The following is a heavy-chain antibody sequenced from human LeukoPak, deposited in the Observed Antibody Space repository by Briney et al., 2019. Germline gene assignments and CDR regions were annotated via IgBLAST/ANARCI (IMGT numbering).Heavy chain of an antibody. D-gene: IGHD3-10*01. CDR2: ISADNGNT. J-gene: IGHJ5*02. CDR1: GYTFTSYA. CDR3: ARDLAWGSGDLGTYYYNWLDA. Sequence: ASVKVSCKASGYTFTSYAISWVRQAPGQGLEWMGWISADNGNTDYAQRFQGRVTLTTDTSTNTAYMEMTTLTSDDTAVYYCARDLAWGSGDLGTYYYNWLDAWGQGTLVSVSS. V-gene: IGHV1-18*01.